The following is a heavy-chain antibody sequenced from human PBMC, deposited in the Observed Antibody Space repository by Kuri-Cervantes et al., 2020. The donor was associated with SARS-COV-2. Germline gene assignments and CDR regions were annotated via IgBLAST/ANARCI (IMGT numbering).Heavy chain of an antibody. CDR2: IIPILGIA. D-gene: IGHD2-15*01. CDR1: GGTFSSYA. CDR3: ARVFDCSGGSCYRAYYYYYGMGV. V-gene: IGHV1-69*04. Sequence: SVKVSCKASGGTFSSYAISWVRQAPGQGLEWMGRIIPILGIANYAQKFQGRVTITADKSTSTAYMELSSLRSEDSAVYYCARVFDCSGGSCYRAYYYYYGMGVWGQGTTVTVSS. J-gene: IGHJ6*02.